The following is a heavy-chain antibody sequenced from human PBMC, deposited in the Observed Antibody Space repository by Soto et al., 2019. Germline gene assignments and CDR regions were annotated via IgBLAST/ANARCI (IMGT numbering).Heavy chain of an antibody. D-gene: IGHD2-15*01. V-gene: IGHV4-31*03. CDR2: IYYSGST. CDR1: VGSISSGGYY. Sequence: TLSLTCTVSVGSISSGGYYWSWILQHPGKGLEWIGYIYYSGSTYYNPSLKSRVTISVDTSKNQFSLKLSSVTAADTAVYYCARDNRDCSGGSCYTNWFDPWGQGTLVTVSS. CDR3: ARDNRDCSGGSCYTNWFDP. J-gene: IGHJ5*02.